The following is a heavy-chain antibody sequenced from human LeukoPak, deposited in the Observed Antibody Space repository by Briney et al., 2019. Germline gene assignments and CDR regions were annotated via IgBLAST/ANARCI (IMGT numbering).Heavy chain of an antibody. J-gene: IGHJ3*02. V-gene: IGHV4-30-2*01. CDR3: ARAMIEREDAFDI. CDR2: IYHSGST. Sequence: SETLSLTCTVSGGSISSYSWSWIRQPPGKGLEWIGYIYHSGSTYYNPSLKSRVTISVDRSKNQFSLKLSSVTAADTAVYYCARAMIEREDAFDIWGQGTMVTVSS. CDR1: GGSISSYS. D-gene: IGHD3-22*01.